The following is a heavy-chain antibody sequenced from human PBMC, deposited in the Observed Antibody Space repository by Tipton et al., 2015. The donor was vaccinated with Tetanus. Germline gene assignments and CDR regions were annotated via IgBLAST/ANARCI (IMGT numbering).Heavy chain of an antibody. Sequence: SLRLSCAASGFIFSNYAMSWVRQAPGRGPEWISGMRGTGDTYYADSVKGRFTISRDNSKNTPYLQMNSLRADDTAVYYCAKDLILGVPIYYFHSWGQGTLVTVSS. CDR2: MRGTGDT. J-gene: IGHJ4*02. V-gene: IGHV3-23*01. CDR3: AKDLILGVPIYYFHS. CDR1: GFIFSNYA. D-gene: IGHD3-3*02.